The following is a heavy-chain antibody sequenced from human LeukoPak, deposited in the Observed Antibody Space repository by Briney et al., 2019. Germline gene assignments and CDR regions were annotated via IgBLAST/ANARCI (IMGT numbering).Heavy chain of an antibody. CDR3: ARGPHKRTYDRDNWFDP. V-gene: IGHV1-24*01. CDR2: FDPEDGET. J-gene: IGHJ5*02. Sequence: GASVKVSCKVSGYTLTELSMHWVRQAPGKGLEWMGGFDPEDGETIYAQKFQGRVTMTRDMSTSTVYMELSSLRSEDTAVYYCARGPHKRTYDRDNWFDPWGQGTLVTVSS. D-gene: IGHD3-3*01. CDR1: GYTLTELS.